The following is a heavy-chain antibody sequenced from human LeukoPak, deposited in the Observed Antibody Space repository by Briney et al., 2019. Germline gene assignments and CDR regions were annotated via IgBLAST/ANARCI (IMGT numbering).Heavy chain of an antibody. CDR1: GYTFTSYG. Sequence: GASVKLSCKASGYTFTSYGISWVRQAPGQGLEWMGCISAYNGNTNYAQKLQGRVTMTRDTSTSTAYMELRSLRSDDTAVYYCACDYYGSGRYFDYWGQGTLVTVSS. CDR2: ISAYNGNT. J-gene: IGHJ4*02. CDR3: ACDYYGSGRYFDY. V-gene: IGHV1-18*01. D-gene: IGHD3-10*01.